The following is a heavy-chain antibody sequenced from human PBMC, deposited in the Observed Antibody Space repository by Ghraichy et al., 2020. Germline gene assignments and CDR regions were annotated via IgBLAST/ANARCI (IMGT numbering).Heavy chain of an antibody. CDR2: MNPNSGNT. J-gene: IGHJ6*02. Sequence: ASVKVSCKASGYTFTSYDINWVRQATEQGLEWMGWMNPNSGNTGYAQKFQGRVTMTRNTSISTAYMELSSLRSEDTAVYYCARVRRAYYYYYGMDVWGQGTTVTVSS. CDR1: GYTFTSYD. V-gene: IGHV1-8*01. CDR3: ARVRRAYYYYYGMDV.